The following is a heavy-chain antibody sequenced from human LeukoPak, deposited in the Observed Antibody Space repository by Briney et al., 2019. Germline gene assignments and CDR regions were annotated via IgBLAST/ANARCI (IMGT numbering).Heavy chain of an antibody. V-gene: IGHV4-59*05. J-gene: IGHJ3*02. CDR2: IYYSGST. CDR1: GGSTSSYY. D-gene: IGHD4-11*01. CDR3: ARQPRAVTNDAFDI. Sequence: PSETLSLTCTVSGGSTSSYYWSWIRQPPGKGLEWIGSIYYSGSTYYNPSLKSRVTISVDTSKNQFSLKLSSVTAADTAVYYCARQPRAVTNDAFDIWGQGTMVTVSS.